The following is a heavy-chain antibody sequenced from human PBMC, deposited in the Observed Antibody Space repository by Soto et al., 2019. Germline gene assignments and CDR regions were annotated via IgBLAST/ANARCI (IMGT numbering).Heavy chain of an antibody. Sequence: EVQLVESGGGLVQPGGSLGLSCAASGFTFTNYWMSWVRQAPGEGLEWVANIKQDGSESSYVDAVKGRFTIFRDNAKNSVPLQMNSLRAEDTAVYYCARARYCSGGRCYFDYWGQGTPVTVSS. CDR2: IKQDGSES. CDR3: ARARYCSGGRCYFDY. V-gene: IGHV3-7*04. J-gene: IGHJ4*02. D-gene: IGHD2-15*01. CDR1: GFTFTNYW.